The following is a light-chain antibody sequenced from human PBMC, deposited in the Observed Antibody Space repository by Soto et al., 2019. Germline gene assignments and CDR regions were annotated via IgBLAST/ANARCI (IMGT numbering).Light chain of an antibody. Sequence: EIVLTQSPGTLSLSPWERATLSCSASQSVSSSHLAWYQQKPGQAPRLLIYGASNRATGIPDRFSGSGSGTDFTLTISRLEPEDFAVYYCQQYGSSPRTFGQGTRLEIK. J-gene: IGKJ5*01. CDR2: GAS. CDR1: QSVSSSH. CDR3: QQYGSSPRT. V-gene: IGKV3-20*01.